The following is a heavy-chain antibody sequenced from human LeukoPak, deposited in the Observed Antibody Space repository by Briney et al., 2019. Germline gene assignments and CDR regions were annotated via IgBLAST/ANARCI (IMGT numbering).Heavy chain of an antibody. J-gene: IGHJ3*02. Sequence: GGSLRLSCAASGFTFSYDWMSWVRQAPGKGLEWVADISYDGSNIYYADSVKGRFTISRDNSKNTLYLQMNSLRAEDTAVYYWAKARGSAMVRGVIDAGVFDIWGQGTMVTVSS. CDR1: GFTFSYDW. V-gene: IGHV3-30*18. D-gene: IGHD3-10*01. CDR3: AKARGSAMVRGVIDAGVFDI. CDR2: ISYDGSNI.